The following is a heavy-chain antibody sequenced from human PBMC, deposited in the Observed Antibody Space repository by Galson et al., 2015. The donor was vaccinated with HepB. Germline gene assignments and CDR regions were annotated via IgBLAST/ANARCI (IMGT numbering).Heavy chain of an antibody. CDR3: ARLWTDSSGYYSCSDY. D-gene: IGHD3-22*01. J-gene: IGHJ4*02. V-gene: IGHV5-10-1*01. CDR2: IDPSDSYT. CDR1: GYSFTSYW. Sequence: QSGAEVKKPGESLRISCKGSGYSFTSYWISWVRQMPGKGLEWMGRIDPSDSYTNYSPSFQGHVTISADKSISTAYLQWSSLKASETAMYYCARLWTDSSGYYSCSDYCDQGTLVTASS.